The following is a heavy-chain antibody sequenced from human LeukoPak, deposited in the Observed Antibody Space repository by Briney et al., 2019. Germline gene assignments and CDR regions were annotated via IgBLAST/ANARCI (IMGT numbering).Heavy chain of an antibody. CDR2: IYYSGST. D-gene: IGHD5-12*01. CDR1: GGSISSSSYY. CDR3: ARVFSGYNTN. J-gene: IGHJ4*02. Sequence: PSETLSLTCTVSGGSISSSSYYWGWIRQPPGKGLEWIGSIYYSGSTYYNPSLKSRVTISVDTSKNQFSLKLSSVTAADTAVYYCARVFSGYNTNWGQGTLVTVSS. V-gene: IGHV4-39*07.